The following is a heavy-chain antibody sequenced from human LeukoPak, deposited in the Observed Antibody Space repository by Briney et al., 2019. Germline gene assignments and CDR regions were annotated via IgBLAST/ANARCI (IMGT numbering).Heavy chain of an antibody. CDR1: GGSFGRYY. V-gene: IGHV4-59*08. Sequence: SETLSLTCTVSGGSFGRYYWTWIRQSPGKGLEWIGYIHNSGSTNYNPSLKSRVTISVDTSKNQFSLKLSSVTAADTAVYYCARHLSLAAFFDYWGQGTLVTVSS. J-gene: IGHJ4*02. D-gene: IGHD2/OR15-2a*01. CDR3: ARHLSLAAFFDY. CDR2: IHNSGST.